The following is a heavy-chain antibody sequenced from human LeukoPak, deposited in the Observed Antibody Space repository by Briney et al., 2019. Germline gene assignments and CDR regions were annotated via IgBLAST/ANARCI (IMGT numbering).Heavy chain of an antibody. CDR2: ISHDRVTA. V-gene: IGHV3-48*01. CDR3: ASRSGLGAVDI. J-gene: IGHJ3*02. Sequence: GRSLRLSSAASGFTFTTYNMDWVRQAPGEWLEWLSYISHDRVTAYYRDSVRDRFTICTAHSNNSPYLQMNSLRIERPSITYCASRSGLGAVDIWGQGTMVIVSS. D-gene: IGHD6-19*01. CDR1: GFTFTTYN.